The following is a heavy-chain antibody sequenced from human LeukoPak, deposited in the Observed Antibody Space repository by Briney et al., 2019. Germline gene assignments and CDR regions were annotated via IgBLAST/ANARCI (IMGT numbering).Heavy chain of an antibody. Sequence: SETLSLTCAVYGGSFSRYYWSWIRQSPGKGLEWIAEIDHRGDTNYNPSVKSRVTISVDTSKNQFSLKVTSLSAADTAVYYCARGATISETGYFDFWGQGTLVTVSS. CDR2: IDHRGDT. V-gene: IGHV4-34*01. J-gene: IGHJ4*03. D-gene: IGHD5-24*01. CDR3: ARGATISETGYFDF. CDR1: GGSFSRYY.